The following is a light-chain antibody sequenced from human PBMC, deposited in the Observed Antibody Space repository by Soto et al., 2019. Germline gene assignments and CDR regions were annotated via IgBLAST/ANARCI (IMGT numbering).Light chain of an antibody. Sequence: EVELTHSPDTLSLSPGEIVTLSCRAIQSLSTSYLAWYQQKAAQPPRLLIYGASNRASGIPDRFSGSGSGTDFTLTISRLEPEDFAVYYCQHYGDSPPLTFGPGTRLEI. J-gene: IGKJ5*01. CDR1: QSLSTSY. CDR2: GAS. V-gene: IGKV3-20*01. CDR3: QHYGDSPPLT.